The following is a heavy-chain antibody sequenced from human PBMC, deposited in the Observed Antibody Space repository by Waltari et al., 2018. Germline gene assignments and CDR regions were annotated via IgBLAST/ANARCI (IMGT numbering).Heavy chain of an antibody. D-gene: IGHD6-13*01. CDR3: ARRMRHAAAVDY. CDR2: IYYSGST. V-gene: IGHV4-59*08. J-gene: IGHJ4*02. CDR1: GGSISRYY. Sequence: QVQLQESGPGLVKPSETLSLTSTVSGGSISRYYWRWIRQPPGKGLEWIGYIYYSGSTNYNPSLKSRVTISVDTSKNQFSLKLSSVTAADTAVYYCARRMRHAAAVDYWGQGTLVTVSS.